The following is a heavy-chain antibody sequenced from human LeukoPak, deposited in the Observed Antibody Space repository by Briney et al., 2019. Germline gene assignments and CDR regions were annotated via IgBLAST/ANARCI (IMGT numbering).Heavy chain of an antibody. Sequence: GRSLRLSCAASGFTFSSYAMHWVRQAPGKGLEWVGVISYDGSNKYYADSVKGRFTISRDNSKNTLYLQMNSLRAEDTAVYYCARECGGSCYDAFDIWGQGTMVTVSS. J-gene: IGHJ3*02. CDR3: ARECGGSCYDAFDI. V-gene: IGHV3-30-3*01. D-gene: IGHD2-15*01. CDR1: GFTFSSYA. CDR2: ISYDGSNK.